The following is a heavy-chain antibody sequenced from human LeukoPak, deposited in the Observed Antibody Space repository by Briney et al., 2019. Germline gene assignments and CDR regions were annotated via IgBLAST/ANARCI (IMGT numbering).Heavy chain of an antibody. CDR1: GFTFSSYS. V-gene: IGHV3-21*01. CDR3: ATDRGWRTSGYYLYYFEY. CDR2: ISSSSSYI. Sequence: GGSLRLSCAASGFTFSSYSMNRVRQAPGKGLEWVSSISSSSSYIYYADSVKGRFTISRDNAKNSLYLQMNSLRAEDTAVYYCATDRGWRTSGYYLYYFEYWGQGTLVTYSS. J-gene: IGHJ4*02. D-gene: IGHD3-3*01.